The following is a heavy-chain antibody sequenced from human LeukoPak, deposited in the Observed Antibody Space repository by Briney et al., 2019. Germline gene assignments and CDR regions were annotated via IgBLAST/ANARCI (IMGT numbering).Heavy chain of an antibody. CDR3: ASSIFGVVPRVDY. CDR1: GFTFSSYA. D-gene: IGHD3-3*01. CDR2: ISYDGSNK. Sequence: GGSLRLSCAASGFTFSSYAMHWVRQAPGKGLEWVAVISYDGSNKYYADSLKGRFTISRDNSKNTLYLQMNSLRAEDTAVYYCASSIFGVVPRVDYWGQGTLVTVSS. V-gene: IGHV3-30*04. J-gene: IGHJ4*02.